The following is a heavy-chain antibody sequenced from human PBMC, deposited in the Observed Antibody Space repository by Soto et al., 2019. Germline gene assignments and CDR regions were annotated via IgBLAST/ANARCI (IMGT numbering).Heavy chain of an antibody. CDR2: IKSKTDGGTT. V-gene: IGHV3-15*01. J-gene: IGHJ6*03. CDR3: ITLYYEFWSGHYYMDV. Sequence: EAHLVESGGGLVKPGGSLRLSCAASGFTFNNAWMSWARQAPGKGLEWVGRIKSKTDGGTTDYAATVKGRFTISRDDSKNILYLQMNSLKIEDTAVYYCITLYYEFWSGHYYMDVWGKGTTVTVSS. D-gene: IGHD3-3*01. CDR1: GFTFNNAW.